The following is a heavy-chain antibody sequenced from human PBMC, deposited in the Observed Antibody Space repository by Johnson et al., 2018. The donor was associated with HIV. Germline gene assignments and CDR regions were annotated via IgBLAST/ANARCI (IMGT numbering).Heavy chain of an antibody. CDR3: ARARIGSGGGFDI. J-gene: IGHJ3*02. D-gene: IGHD2-15*01. CDR1: GFTFSSYA. Sequence: VQLVESGGGVVQPGGSLRLSCAASGFTFSSYAMHWVRQAPGKGLEWVSGINWSGGSTGYADSVKGRFTISRDNTKNSLYLQMNSLRAEDTAVYYCARARIGSGGGFDIWGQGTMVTVSS. V-gene: IGHV3-20*04. CDR2: INWSGGST.